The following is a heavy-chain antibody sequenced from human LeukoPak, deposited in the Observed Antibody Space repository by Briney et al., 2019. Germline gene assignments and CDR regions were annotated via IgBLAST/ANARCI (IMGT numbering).Heavy chain of an antibody. Sequence: GGTLRLSCAASGFTFSRYGMSWVRQAPGKGLEWVSGISGSGGSTYYADSVKGRFTISRDNPKNMLYLQMNSLRAEDTAVYYCARDSLWFGEFDYWGQGTLVTVSS. J-gene: IGHJ4*02. CDR2: ISGSGGST. CDR1: GFTFSRYG. CDR3: ARDSLWFGEFDY. V-gene: IGHV3-23*01. D-gene: IGHD3-10*01.